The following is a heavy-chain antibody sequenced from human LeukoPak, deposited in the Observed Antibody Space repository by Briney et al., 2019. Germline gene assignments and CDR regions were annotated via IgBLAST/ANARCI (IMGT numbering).Heavy chain of an antibody. CDR2: INPNSGGT. CDR3: ARERIQLWSPRDAFDI. V-gene: IGHV1-2*02. CDR1: GYTFTGYY. D-gene: IGHD5-18*01. J-gene: IGHJ3*02. Sequence: ASVKVSCKASGYTFTGYYMHWVRQAPGQGLEWMGWINPNSGGTNYAQKFQGRVTMTRDTSISTAYMELSRPRSDDTAVYYCARERIQLWSPRDAFDIWGQGTMVTVSS.